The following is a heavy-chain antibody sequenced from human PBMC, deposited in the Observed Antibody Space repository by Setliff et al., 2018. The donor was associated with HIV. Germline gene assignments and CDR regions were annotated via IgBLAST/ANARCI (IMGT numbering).Heavy chain of an antibody. Sequence: SETLSLTCTVSGGSISSHYWSWIRQPPGKGLEWIGYIYYSGSPNYNPSLKSRVTISVDTSRNQFSLNLTSVTAADTAVYYCARDHIAAPGMGFDPWGRGTLVTVTS. CDR2: IYYSGSP. CDR3: ARDHIAAPGMGFDP. J-gene: IGHJ5*02. D-gene: IGHD6-13*01. V-gene: IGHV4-59*11. CDR1: GGSISSHY.